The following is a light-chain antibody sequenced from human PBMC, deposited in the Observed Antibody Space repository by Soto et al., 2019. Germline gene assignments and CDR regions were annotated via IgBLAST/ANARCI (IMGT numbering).Light chain of an antibody. CDR2: AAS. CDR3: QQSYSIPFT. Sequence: DIQMTQSPSSLSASVGVRVTITCRASQSINSNLNWYQQKPGKAPNLLIFAASNLQGGVPSRFSGSGSGTDFTLTISSLQPEDFATYYCQQSYSIPFTFGPGTKAEIK. CDR1: QSINSN. J-gene: IGKJ3*01. V-gene: IGKV1-39*01.